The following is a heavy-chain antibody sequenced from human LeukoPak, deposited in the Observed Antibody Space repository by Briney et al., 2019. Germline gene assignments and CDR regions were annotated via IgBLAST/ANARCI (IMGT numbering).Heavy chain of an antibody. Sequence: ASVKVSCKASGYTFTGYYVHWVRQAPGQGLEWMGWMNPKSGGTNYAQKFEARVTMNRDTSISTAYMELSRLRFDDTAVYYCARKYCSGGSCYFFDYWGQGTLVTVSS. CDR3: ARKYCSGGSCYFFDY. CDR1: GYTFTGYY. V-gene: IGHV1-2*02. CDR2: MNPKSGGT. D-gene: IGHD2-15*01. J-gene: IGHJ4*02.